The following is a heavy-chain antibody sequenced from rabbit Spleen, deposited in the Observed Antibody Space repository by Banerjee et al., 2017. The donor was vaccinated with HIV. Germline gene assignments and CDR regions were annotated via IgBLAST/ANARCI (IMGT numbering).Heavy chain of an antibody. V-gene: IGHV1S45*01. CDR3: ARDLLGTLDL. J-gene: IGHJ4*01. Sequence: QEQLEESGGDLVKPEGSLTLTCTASGFSFSSSYWICWVRQAPGKGLEWIACIYAGSSGGTYSATWAKGRFTISKTSSTTVTLQMTSLTAADTATYFCARDLLGTLDLWGPGTLVTVS. CDR2: IYAGSSGGT. CDR1: GFSFSSSYW. D-gene: IGHD3-3*01.